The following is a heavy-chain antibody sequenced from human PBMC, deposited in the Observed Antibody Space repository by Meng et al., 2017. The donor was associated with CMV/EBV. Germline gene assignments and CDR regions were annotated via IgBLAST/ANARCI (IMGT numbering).Heavy chain of an antibody. CDR3: ARDAVVPADAPFHY. D-gene: IGHD2-2*01. CDR2: ISAYNGNT. V-gene: IGHV1-18*01. J-gene: IGHJ4*02. Sequence: QVQPVMLGGEGKKPGASVKVSCKASGYTFTSYGISWVRQAPGQGLEWMGWISAYNGNTNYAQKLQGRVTMTTDTSTSTAYMELRSLRSDDTAVYYCARDAVVPADAPFHYWGQGTLVTVSS. CDR1: GYTFTSYG.